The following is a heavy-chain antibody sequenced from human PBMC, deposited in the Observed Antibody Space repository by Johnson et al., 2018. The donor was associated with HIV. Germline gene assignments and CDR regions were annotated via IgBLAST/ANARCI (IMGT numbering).Heavy chain of an antibody. D-gene: IGHD2-8*01. V-gene: IGHV3-33*05. CDR2: VSYDGSNK. CDR3: ASWGILYDAFDI. CDR1: GFTFSSYG. J-gene: IGHJ3*02. Sequence: QVQVVESGGGVVQPGRSLRLSCAASGFTFSSYGMHWVRQAPGKGLEWVAVVSYDGSNKYYADSVKGRFTISRDNSKNTLYLQMNSLRAEDTAVYYCASWGILYDAFDIWGQGTMVTVSS.